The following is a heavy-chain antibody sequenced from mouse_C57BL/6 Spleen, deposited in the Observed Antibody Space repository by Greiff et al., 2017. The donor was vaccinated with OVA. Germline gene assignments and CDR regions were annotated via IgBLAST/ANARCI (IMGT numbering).Heavy chain of an antibody. CDR1: GFTFSDYG. CDR2: LSSGSSTI. Sequence: VQLKESGGGLVKPGGSLKLSCAASGFTFSDYGMHWVRQAPEKGLEWVAYLSSGSSTIYYADTVKGRFTISRDNAKNTLFLQMTSLRAEDTAMYYCARDYYGWDYWGQGTSVTVSS. V-gene: IGHV5-17*01. CDR3: ARDYYGWDY. J-gene: IGHJ4*01.